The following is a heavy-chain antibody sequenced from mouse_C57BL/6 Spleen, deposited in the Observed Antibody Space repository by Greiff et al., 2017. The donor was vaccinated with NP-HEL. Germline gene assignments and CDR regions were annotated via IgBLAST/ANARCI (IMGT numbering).Heavy chain of an antibody. D-gene: IGHD3-1*01. CDR2: IHPNSGST. V-gene: IGHV1-64*01. CDR3: ARKELGAMDY. J-gene: IGHJ4*01. CDR1: GYTFTSYW. Sequence: QVQLKQPGAELVKPGASVKLSCKASGYTFTSYWMHWVKQRPGQGLEWIGMIHPNSGSTNYNEKFKSKATLTVDKSSSTAYMQLSSLTSEDSAVYYCARKELGAMDYWGQGTSVTVSS.